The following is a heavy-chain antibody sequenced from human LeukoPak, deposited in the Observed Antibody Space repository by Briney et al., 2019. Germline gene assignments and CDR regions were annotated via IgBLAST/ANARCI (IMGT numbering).Heavy chain of an antibody. CDR1: GDSISSSSSY. CDR3: AREGYSYGYNWFDP. CDR2: IYYSGTT. J-gene: IGHJ5*02. V-gene: IGHV4-39*07. Sequence: SETLSLTCTVSGDSISSSSSYWGWIRQPPGKGLEWIGSIYYSGTTHYNPSLKSRVTISIDKSKNHFSLNLTSVTAADTAVYYCAREGYSYGYNWFDPWGQGTLVTVSS. D-gene: IGHD5-18*01.